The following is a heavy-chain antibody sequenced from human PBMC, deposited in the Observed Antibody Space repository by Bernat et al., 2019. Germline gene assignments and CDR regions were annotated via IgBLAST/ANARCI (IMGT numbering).Heavy chain of an antibody. CDR1: GFTFSSDA. V-gene: IGHV3-23*04. Sequence: VQLVESGGGLVKPGGSLRLSCAASGFTFSSDAMSWVRQAPGKGLEWVSAISGSGGSTHYADSVKGRFTISRDNPKNTLYLQVNSLRDEDTAVYYCAKGPGYCSSTSCYLYYWGQGTLVTVSS. CDR3: AKGPGYCSSTSCYLYY. D-gene: IGHD2-2*01. CDR2: ISGSGGST. J-gene: IGHJ4*02.